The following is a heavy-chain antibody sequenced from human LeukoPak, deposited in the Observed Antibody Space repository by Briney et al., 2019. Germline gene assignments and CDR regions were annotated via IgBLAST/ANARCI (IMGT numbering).Heavy chain of an antibody. CDR3: ARDLRYYFDSSGYFYLGFDY. CDR2: IYHSGNT. CDR1: GYSISSGHY. D-gene: IGHD3-22*01. V-gene: IGHV4-38-2*02. Sequence: SETLSLTCAVSGYSISSGHYWAWVRQPPGKGLEWIGSIYHSGNTYYNPSLKSRVSISVDTSKNQLSLKLTSMTAADTAVYYCARDLRYYFDSSGYFYLGFDYWGQGTLVTVSS. J-gene: IGHJ4*02.